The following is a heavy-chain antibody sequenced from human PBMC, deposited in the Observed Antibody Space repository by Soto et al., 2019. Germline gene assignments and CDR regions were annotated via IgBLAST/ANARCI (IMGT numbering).Heavy chain of an antibody. J-gene: IGHJ5*01. D-gene: IGHD3-10*02. CDR1: RGAFGDYW. CDR2: INRDANDI. V-gene: IGHV3-74*01. Sequence: EVQLVESGGGLVQPGGSLRLSCEASRGAFGDYWMHWVRQAPGKGLVWVSRINRDANDIIYADSVKGRFTASRDNAKNMVFLQMTSLRVEDTAVYYCARAVPHNWFDSCGQGTLVTVSS. CDR3: ARAVPHNWFDS.